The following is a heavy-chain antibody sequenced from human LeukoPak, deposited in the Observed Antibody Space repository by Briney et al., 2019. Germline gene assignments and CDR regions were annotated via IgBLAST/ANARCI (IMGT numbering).Heavy chain of an antibody. D-gene: IGHD1-1*01. CDR3: ATKLPGTVYFNY. J-gene: IGHJ4*02. V-gene: IGHV3-48*03. Sequence: GGSLRLSCAASGFSFSNYEMNWVRQAPGKGLEWISFISPSDTTTYYADSVKGRFTISRDNAKNSLFLQMNGLRVEDTAVYYCATKLPGTVYFNYWGQGTLVTVSS. CDR2: ISPSDTTT. CDR1: GFSFSNYE.